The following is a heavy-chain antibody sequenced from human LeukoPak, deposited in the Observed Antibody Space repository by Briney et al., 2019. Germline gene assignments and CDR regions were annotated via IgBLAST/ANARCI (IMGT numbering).Heavy chain of an antibody. V-gene: IGHV3-30*18. Sequence: PGGSLRLSCAASGCTFSSYGMHWVRQAPGKGLEWVAVISYDGSNKYYADPVKGRFTISRDNSKNTLYLQMNSLRVEDTAVYYCAKDVRALNNYGSGSSGFYWGQGTLVTVSS. CDR3: AKDVRALNNYGSGSSGFY. J-gene: IGHJ4*02. CDR2: ISYDGSNK. D-gene: IGHD3-10*01. CDR1: GCTFSSYG.